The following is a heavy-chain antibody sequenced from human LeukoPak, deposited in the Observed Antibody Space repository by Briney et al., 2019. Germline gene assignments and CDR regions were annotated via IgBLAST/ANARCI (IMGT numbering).Heavy chain of an antibody. CDR2: IYRSGST. D-gene: IGHD2-8*02. J-gene: IGHJ4*02. V-gene: IGHV4-4*02. Sequence: PSGTLSLTCAVSGGSISSSNWWSWVRQPPGKGLEWIGEIYRSGSTNYNPSLKSRVTISVDKSKNQFSLKLSSVTAADTAVYHCARGGVRRSWSEPSDYYLDYWGQGTLVTVSS. CDR3: ARGGVRRSWSEPSDYYLDY. CDR1: GGSISSSNW.